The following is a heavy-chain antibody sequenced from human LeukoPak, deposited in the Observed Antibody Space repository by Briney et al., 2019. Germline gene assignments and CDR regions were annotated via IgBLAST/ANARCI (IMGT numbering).Heavy chain of an antibody. CDR2: ISAYNGNT. D-gene: IGHD6-13*01. CDR1: NYTFTSYG. CDR3: ARGSSSWYVRDRYYYYYYYMDV. V-gene: IGHV1-18*01. J-gene: IGHJ6*03. Sequence: ASVKVSCKASNYTFTSYGIHWVRQAPGQGLEWMGWISAYNGNTNYAQKLQGRVTMTTDTSTSTAYMEPRSLRSDDTAVYYCARGSSSWYVRDRYYYYYYYMDVWGKGTTVTVSS.